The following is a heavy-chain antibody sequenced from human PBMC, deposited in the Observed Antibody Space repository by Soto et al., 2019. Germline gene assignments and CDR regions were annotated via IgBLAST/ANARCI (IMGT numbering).Heavy chain of an antibody. J-gene: IGHJ4*02. CDR3: ARRGSGSYYDY. Sequence: EVQLLESGRGLVQPGGSLRLSCAASGFTFSSYAMRWVRQAPVKGLEWVSAISGSGDSTYYADSVKGRFTISRDNSKNTLYLQMNSLRAEDTVVYYCARRGSGSYYDYWGQGTLVTVSS. CDR1: GFTFSSYA. CDR2: ISGSGDST. V-gene: IGHV3-23*01. D-gene: IGHD1-26*01.